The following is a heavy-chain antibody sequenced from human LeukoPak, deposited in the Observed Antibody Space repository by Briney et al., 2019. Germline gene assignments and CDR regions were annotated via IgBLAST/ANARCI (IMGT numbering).Heavy chain of an antibody. CDR3: VNSPQLMAIFDY. CDR2: IYYSGST. J-gene: IGHJ4*02. Sequence: SETLSLTCTVSGGSISSGGYYWSWIRQPPGKGLEWIGSIYYSGSTYYNPSLKSRVTISVDTSKNQFSLKLSSVTAADTAVYYCVNSPQLMAIFDYWGQGTLVTVSS. D-gene: IGHD5-24*01. V-gene: IGHV4-39*01. CDR1: GGSISSGGYY.